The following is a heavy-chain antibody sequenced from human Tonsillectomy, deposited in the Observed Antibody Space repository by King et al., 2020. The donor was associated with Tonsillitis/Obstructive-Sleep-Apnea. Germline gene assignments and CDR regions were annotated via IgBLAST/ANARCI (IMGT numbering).Heavy chain of an antibody. CDR2: ISSDGNDK. V-gene: IGHV3-30*04. J-gene: IGHJ4*02. CDR3: ARDYGYRGYELGFDY. D-gene: IGHD5-12*01. CDR1: GFTFSNYP. Sequence: VQLVESGGGVVQPGRSLRLSCAASGFTFSNYPMHWVRQAPGKGLEWVAIISSDGNDKYYADSVKGRFTISRDNSKNTLFLQMDSLTGDDTAVYYCARDYGYRGYELGFDYWGQGTLVTVSS.